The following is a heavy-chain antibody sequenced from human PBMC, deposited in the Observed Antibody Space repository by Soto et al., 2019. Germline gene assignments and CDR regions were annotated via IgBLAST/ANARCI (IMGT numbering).Heavy chain of an antibody. J-gene: IGHJ4*02. CDR3: AKECDTDYYGSGSLYYFDY. Sequence: QVQLVESGGGMVQPGRSLRLSCAASGFTFSSYGMHWVRQAPGKGLEWVAVISYDGSNKYYADSVKGRFTISRDNSKNTLYLQMNSLRAEDTAVYYCAKECDTDYYGSGSLYYFDYWGQGTLVTVSS. D-gene: IGHD3-10*01. V-gene: IGHV3-30*18. CDR2: ISYDGSNK. CDR1: GFTFSSYG.